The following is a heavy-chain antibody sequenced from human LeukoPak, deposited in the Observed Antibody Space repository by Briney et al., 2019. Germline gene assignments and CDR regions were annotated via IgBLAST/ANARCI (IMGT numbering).Heavy chain of an antibody. J-gene: IGHJ4*02. CDR1: GGSITGYY. Sequence: PSETLSLTCTVSGGSITGYYWSWIRQPPGKGLEWIGYLSYSGSTNYNPSLKSRVTISVDTSKNQFSLKLSSVTAADTAVYYCARGGEYPSRYSNTWSTFDYWGQGTLVTVSS. D-gene: IGHD6-13*01. V-gene: IGHV4-59*01. CDR3: ARGGEYPSRYSNTWSTFDY. CDR2: LSYSGST.